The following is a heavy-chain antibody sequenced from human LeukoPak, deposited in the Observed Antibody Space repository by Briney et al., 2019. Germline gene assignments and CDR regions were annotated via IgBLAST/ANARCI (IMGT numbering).Heavy chain of an antibody. Sequence: PGGSLRLSCAASGFTFSSYDMRWVRQAPGEGLEWVSSITLSGGNTFYADSVMGRFTVSRDNSKNTLYLQMNSLSAEDTAVYYCAKRGNPAVGHHYLDVWGKGTTVSVSS. V-gene: IGHV3-23*01. CDR1: GFTFSSYD. D-gene: IGHD2-2*01. J-gene: IGHJ6*03. CDR2: ITLSGGNT. CDR3: AKRGNPAVGHHYLDV.